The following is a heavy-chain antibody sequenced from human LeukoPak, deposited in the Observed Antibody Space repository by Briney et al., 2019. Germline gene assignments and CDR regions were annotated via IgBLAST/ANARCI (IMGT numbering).Heavy chain of an antibody. D-gene: IGHD3-22*01. CDR3: ASTNYYDSSRTFDY. CDR1: GGSFSGYY. CDR2: INHSGST. J-gene: IGHJ4*02. Sequence: SETLSLTRAVYGGSFSGYYWSWIRQPPGKGLEWIGEINHSGSTNYNPSLKSRVTISVDTSKNQFSLKLSSVTAADTAVYYCASTNYYDSSRTFDYWGQGTLVTVSS. V-gene: IGHV4-34*01.